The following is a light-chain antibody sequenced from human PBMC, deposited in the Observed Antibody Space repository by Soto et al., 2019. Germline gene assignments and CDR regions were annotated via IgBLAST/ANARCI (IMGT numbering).Light chain of an antibody. V-gene: IGKV1-5*03. J-gene: IGKJ1*01. CDR2: KAS. CDR3: QQYNSFSRT. CDR1: QSISSW. Sequence: DIQMTQSPSTLSASVGDRITITCRARQSISSWLAWYQQKPGKAPKLLIYKASNLEGGVPSRFSGSGSGTEFTLTINCLQPDDFATYYCQQYNSFSRTFGQGTKVDIK.